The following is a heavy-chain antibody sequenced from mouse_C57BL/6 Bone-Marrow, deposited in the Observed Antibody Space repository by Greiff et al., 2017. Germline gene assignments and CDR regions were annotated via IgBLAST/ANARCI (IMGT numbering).Heavy chain of an antibody. D-gene: IGHD1-1*01. CDR3: AKHPYCYGSRGDAMDY. Sequence: VQRVESGPGLVAPSQSLSITCTVSGFSLTSYGVDWVRQPPGKGLEWLGVIWGGGSTNYNSAPMSILSISKDNSKSQVFLKMNSLQTDDTAMYYCAKHPYCYGSRGDAMDYWGQGTSVTVSS. V-gene: IGHV2-9*01. J-gene: IGHJ4*01. CDR1: GFSLTSYG. CDR2: IWGGGST.